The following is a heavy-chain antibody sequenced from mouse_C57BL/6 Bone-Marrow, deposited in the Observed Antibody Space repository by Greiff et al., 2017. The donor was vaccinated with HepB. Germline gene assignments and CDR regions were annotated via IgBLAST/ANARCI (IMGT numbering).Heavy chain of an antibody. CDR2: IDPENGDT. Sequence: DVHLVESGAELVRPGASVKLSCTASGFNIKDDYMHWVKQRPEQGLEWSGWIDPENGDTEYASKFQGKATITADTSSNTAYLQLSSLTSEDTAVYYCTTDAMDYWGQGTSVTVSS. J-gene: IGHJ4*01. V-gene: IGHV14-4*01. CDR3: TTDAMDY. CDR1: GFNIKDDY.